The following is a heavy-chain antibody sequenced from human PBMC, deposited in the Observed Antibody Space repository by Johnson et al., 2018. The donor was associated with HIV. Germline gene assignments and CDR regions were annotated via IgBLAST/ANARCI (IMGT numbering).Heavy chain of an antibody. CDR2: ISGRGGST. CDR1: GFTFSSYA. Sequence: VQLVESGGGLVQPGGSLRLSCAASGFTFSSYAMSWVRQAPGKGLEWVSAISGRGGSTYYADPVKGRFPISRDNSKNTLYLQMNSLRAEDTAVYYCAKDREGSGWYEGVAFDIWGQGTMVTVSS. V-gene: IGHV3-23*04. J-gene: IGHJ3*02. D-gene: IGHD6-19*01. CDR3: AKDREGSGWYEGVAFDI.